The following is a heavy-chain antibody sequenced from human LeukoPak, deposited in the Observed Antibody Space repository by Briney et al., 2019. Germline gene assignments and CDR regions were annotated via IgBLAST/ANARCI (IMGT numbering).Heavy chain of an antibody. Sequence: ASVKVSCKASGYTFTGYYMRWVRQAPGQGLEWVGWINANGGGTNYAQKVQGRVTMTRDTSISTAYIELSRLRSDDTAVYYCARFFSSGWYDYWGEGTLVTVSS. V-gene: IGHV1-2*02. J-gene: IGHJ4*02. CDR1: GYTFTGYY. D-gene: IGHD6-19*01. CDR2: INANGGGT. CDR3: ARFFSSGWYDY.